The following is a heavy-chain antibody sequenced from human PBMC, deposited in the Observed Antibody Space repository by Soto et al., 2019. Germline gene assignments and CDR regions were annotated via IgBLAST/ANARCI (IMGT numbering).Heavy chain of an antibody. Sequence: QVQLVQSGAEVKKPGASVKVSCKASGYTFTSYDINWVRQATGQGLGWMGWMNPNSGNTGYAQKFQGRVTMTRNTSISKPYRELGSLSSEEPAVYYCARAHYFDSSGYYPNFDYWGRGTLVTVSS. V-gene: IGHV1-8*01. J-gene: IGHJ4*02. CDR3: ARAHYFDSSGYYPNFDY. D-gene: IGHD3-22*01. CDR2: MNPNSGNT. CDR1: GYTFTSYD.